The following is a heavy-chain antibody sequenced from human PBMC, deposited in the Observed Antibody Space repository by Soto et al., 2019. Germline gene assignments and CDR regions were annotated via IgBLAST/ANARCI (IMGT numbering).Heavy chain of an antibody. CDR1: GFSFNNAW. Sequence: EVQLVESGGGLVKPGGSLRLSCAASGFSFNNAWMNWVRQAPGKGLEWVGRIKSKSDRGTADYTAPVKGRFTISRDDSQNMVYLQMNSLKTPDPAVYYWATKLYGSGDNHYYYQYMDVWGKGTTVTVSS. V-gene: IGHV3-15*07. CDR3: ATKLYGSGDNHYYYQYMDV. CDR2: IKSKSDRGTA. D-gene: IGHD3-10*01. J-gene: IGHJ6*03.